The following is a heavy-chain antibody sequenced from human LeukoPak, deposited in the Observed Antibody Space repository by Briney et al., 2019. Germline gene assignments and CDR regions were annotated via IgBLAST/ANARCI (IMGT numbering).Heavy chain of an antibody. CDR3: ARGAYYYDSSGLNYYYYGMDV. J-gene: IGHJ6*02. D-gene: IGHD3-22*01. Sequence: ASVKVSCTASGYTFTSYGISCVRQAPGQGLEWMGWISAYNGNTNYAQKLQGRVTMTTDTSTSTAYMELRSLRSDDTAVYYCARGAYYYDSSGLNYYYYGMDVWGQGTTVTVSS. CDR1: GYTFTSYG. CDR2: ISAYNGNT. V-gene: IGHV1-18*01.